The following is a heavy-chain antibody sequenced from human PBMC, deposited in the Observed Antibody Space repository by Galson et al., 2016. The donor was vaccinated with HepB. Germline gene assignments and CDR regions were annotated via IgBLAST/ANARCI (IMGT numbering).Heavy chain of an antibody. CDR1: GFTFSSYS. CDR3: AAWLLSGSYFLGDFDI. CDR2: ISSSSSYI. J-gene: IGHJ3*02. V-gene: IGHV3-21*01. Sequence: SLRLSCAASGFTFSSYSMNWVRQAPGKGLEWVSSISSSSSYIYYADSVKGRFTISRDNAKNSLYLQMNSLRAEDTAVYYCAAWLLSGSYFLGDFDIWGQGTMVTVSS. D-gene: IGHD1-26*01.